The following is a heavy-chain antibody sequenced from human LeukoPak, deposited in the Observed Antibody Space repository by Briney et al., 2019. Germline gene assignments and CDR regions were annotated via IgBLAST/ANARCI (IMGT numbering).Heavy chain of an antibody. V-gene: IGHV4-59*01. CDR1: GGSISSYY. D-gene: IGHD6-6*01. J-gene: IGHJ4*02. CDR3: ARGVEYSSSSGLGY. Sequence: SETLSLTCTGSGGSISSYYLSWIRQPPGKGLEWIWYIYYSGSTNYNPSLKSRVTISVDTSKNQFSLKLSSVTAADTAVYYCARGVEYSSSSGLGYCGQGTLVTVSS. CDR2: IYYSGST.